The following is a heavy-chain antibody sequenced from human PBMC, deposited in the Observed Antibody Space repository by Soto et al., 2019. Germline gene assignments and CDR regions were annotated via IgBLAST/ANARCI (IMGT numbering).Heavy chain of an antibody. V-gene: IGHV3-11*05. J-gene: IGHJ4*02. D-gene: IGHD5-12*01. CDR3: ARAIIVATTTPVFDY. CDR2: ISSSSSYT. Sequence: QVQLVESGGGLVKPGGSLRLSCAASGFTFSDYYMSWIRQAPGKGLEWVSYISSSSSYTNYADSVKGRFTISRDNAKNSLYLQMNSLRAEDTAVYYCARAIIVATTTPVFDYWGQGTLVTVSS. CDR1: GFTFSDYY.